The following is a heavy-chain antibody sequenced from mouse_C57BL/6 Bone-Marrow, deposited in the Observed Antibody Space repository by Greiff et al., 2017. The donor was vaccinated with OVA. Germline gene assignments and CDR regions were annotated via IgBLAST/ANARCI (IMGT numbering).Heavy chain of an antibody. CDR2: ILPSIGRT. CDR1: DSEVFPIAY. CDR3: ARNIPYYYAMDY. Sequence: VQLQQSGSELRSPGSSVKLSCKDFDSEVFPIAYMSWVRQKPGHGFEWIGGILPSIGRTIYGEKFEDKATLDADTLSNTAYLELNSLTSEDSAIYYCARNIPYYYAMDYWGQGTSVTVSS. J-gene: IGHJ4*01. V-gene: IGHV15-2*01.